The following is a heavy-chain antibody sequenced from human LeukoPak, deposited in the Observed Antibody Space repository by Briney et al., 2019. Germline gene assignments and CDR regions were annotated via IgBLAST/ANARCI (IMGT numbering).Heavy chain of an antibody. Sequence: GGSLRLSCAASGFTFSSYAMSWVRQAPGKGLECVSAISGSGGSTYYADFVKGRFTISRDNPKNTLYLQMNSLRAEDTAVYYCASLEGYGDYKWFDPWGQGTLVTVSS. D-gene: IGHD4-17*01. CDR2: ISGSGGST. V-gene: IGHV3-23*01. CDR3: ASLEGYGDYKWFDP. J-gene: IGHJ5*02. CDR1: GFTFSSYA.